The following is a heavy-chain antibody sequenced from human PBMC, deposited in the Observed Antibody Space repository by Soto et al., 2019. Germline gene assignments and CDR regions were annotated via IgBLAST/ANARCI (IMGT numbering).Heavy chain of an antibody. CDR1: GGSINSYW. V-gene: IGHV4-4*07. CDR2: VYSSGTT. Sequence: SETLSLICSVSGGSINSYWWSWIRQPAGKGLEWIGRVYSSGTTDYNPSLNSRATLSVETSKNQFSLKLSSVTAEDTAVYYCARDIGSYAYGEGYWGQGIQVTVSS. D-gene: IGHD3-10*01. J-gene: IGHJ4*02. CDR3: ARDIGSYAYGEGY.